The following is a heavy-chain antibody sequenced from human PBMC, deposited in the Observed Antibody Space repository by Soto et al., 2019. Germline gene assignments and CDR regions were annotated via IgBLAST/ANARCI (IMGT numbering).Heavy chain of an antibody. CDR2: IKHSGST. CDR3: ARGRTIFGVAYFDY. V-gene: IGHV4-34*01. Sequence: QVQLQQWGAGLLKPSETLSLTCAVYGGSFSGYYWSWIRQPPGKGLEWIGEIKHSGSTNYNPSLKRRVTISVDTSQNQFSLKLSSVTAADTAVFYCARGRTIFGVAYFDYWGQGTLVTVSS. CDR1: GGSFSGYY. D-gene: IGHD3-3*01. J-gene: IGHJ4*02.